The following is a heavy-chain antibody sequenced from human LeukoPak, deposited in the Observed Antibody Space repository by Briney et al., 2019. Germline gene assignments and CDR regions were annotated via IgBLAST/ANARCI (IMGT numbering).Heavy chain of an antibody. J-gene: IGHJ6*03. CDR3: ARGQYSADDRSYYYYYFMDV. V-gene: IGHV3-23*01. CDR2: LEGRDVT. CDR1: GFTLSTYG. Sequence: GGSLRLSCEGSGFTLSTYGMSWVRQAPGQGLEWVSTLEGRDVTHYADSVKGRVTISRDNSKNTLYLQMNSLSDGDTAIYYCARGQYSADDRSYYYYYFMDVWGKGTTVTVSS. D-gene: IGHD5-12*01.